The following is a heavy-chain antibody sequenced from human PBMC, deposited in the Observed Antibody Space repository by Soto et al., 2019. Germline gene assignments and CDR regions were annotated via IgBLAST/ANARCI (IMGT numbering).Heavy chain of an antibody. V-gene: IGHV1-18*01. CDR2: ISAYNGNT. Sequence: QVQLVQSGAEVKKPGASVKVSCKASGYTFTSYGISWVRQAPRQGLEWMGWISAYNGNTNYAQKLQGRVTMTTDTSTSTAYMELRSLRSDDTAVYYCARDMRQPWELLVGEFDYWGQGTLVTVSS. CDR1: GYTFTSYG. J-gene: IGHJ4*02. D-gene: IGHD1-26*01. CDR3: ARDMRQPWELLVGEFDY.